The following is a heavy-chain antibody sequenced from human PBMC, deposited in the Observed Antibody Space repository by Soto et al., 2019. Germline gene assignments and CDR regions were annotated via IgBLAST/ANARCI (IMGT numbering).Heavy chain of an antibody. CDR1: DDSMSSSTYY. J-gene: IGHJ4*02. CDR2: IFYTGST. CDR3: ARRPSSGYAYYFDY. D-gene: IGHD3-22*01. Sequence: ETLSLTCSVSDDSMSSSTYYWGWILQPPGKGLEWLGYIFYTGSTYKNPSLKSRVTISADSSKNQFSVNLTSVTATDTAVYYCARRPSSGYAYYFDYWGQGILVTVSS. V-gene: IGHV4-39*01.